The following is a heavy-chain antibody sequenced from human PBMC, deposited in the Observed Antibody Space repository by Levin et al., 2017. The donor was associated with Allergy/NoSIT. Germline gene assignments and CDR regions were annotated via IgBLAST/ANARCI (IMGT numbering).Heavy chain of an antibody. CDR2: VWYDGTYK. J-gene: IGHJ6*03. V-gene: IGHV3-33*01. CDR1: GFSFSRYN. D-gene: IGHD3-16*01. Sequence: QAGGSLRLSCAASGFSFSRYNIHWVRQAPGKGLEWVALVWYDGTYKYYEESVQGRFTISRDLSKNILYLHMNSLRVEDTAVYYCGRDAEGDYSSPYYYIDVWGKATTVTVSS. CDR3: GRDAEGDYSSPYYYIDV.